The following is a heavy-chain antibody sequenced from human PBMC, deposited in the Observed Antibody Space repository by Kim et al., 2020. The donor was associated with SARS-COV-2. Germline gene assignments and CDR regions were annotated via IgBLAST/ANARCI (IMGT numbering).Heavy chain of an antibody. J-gene: IGHJ6*02. CDR3: ARAVAAPLVELSFAVTAYDDYGMDV. CDR1: GFTFSSYS. CDR2: ITSSSSYI. V-gene: IGHV3-21*01. D-gene: IGHD3-16*02. Sequence: GGSLRLSCAASGFTFSSYSMHWVRQAPGKGLEWVSSITSSSSYIYYADSVKGRFIISRDNAKNSLYLQMNSLRAEDTAVYYCARAVAAPLVELSFAVTAYDDYGMDVWGQGTTGTVSS.